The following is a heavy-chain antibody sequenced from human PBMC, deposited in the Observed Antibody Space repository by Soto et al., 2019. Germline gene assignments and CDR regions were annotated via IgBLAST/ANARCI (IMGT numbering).Heavy chain of an antibody. CDR3: ARGTVEQQLGRNYYYYYYGMDV. CDR2: IYYSGST. Sequence: SETLSLTCTVSGGSISSGGYYWSWIRQHPGKGLEWIGYIYYSGSTYYNPSLKSRVTISVDTSKNQFSLKLSSVTAADTAVYYCARGTVEQQLGRNYYYYYYGMDVWGQGTTVTVSS. J-gene: IGHJ6*02. D-gene: IGHD6-13*01. V-gene: IGHV4-31*03. CDR1: GGSISSGGYY.